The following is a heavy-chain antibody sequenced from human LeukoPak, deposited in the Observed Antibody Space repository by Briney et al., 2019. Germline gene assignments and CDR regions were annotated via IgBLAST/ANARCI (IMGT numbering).Heavy chain of an antibody. Sequence: GGSLKLSCAASGFSFSDSGMHWVRQAPGKGLEWVGRIRSKANSYATAYSASVKGRFTSSRDDSKNTAFLQVNSLKTEDTAVYYCTGRSDTGYDVDSWGQGTLVTVSS. CDR1: GFSFSDSG. D-gene: IGHD5-12*01. J-gene: IGHJ4*02. CDR3: TGRSDTGYDVDS. V-gene: IGHV3-73*01. CDR2: IRSKANSYAT.